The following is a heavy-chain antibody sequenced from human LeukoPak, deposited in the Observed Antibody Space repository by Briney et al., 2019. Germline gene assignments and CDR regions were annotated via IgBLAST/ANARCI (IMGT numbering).Heavy chain of an antibody. D-gene: IGHD1-26*01. CDR3: AREMGAEEDY. V-gene: IGHV3-53*01. CDR1: GFTFSNYA. CDR2: IYSGGST. Sequence: PGGSLRLSCEASGFTFSNYAMSWVRQAPGKGLEWVSVIYSGGSTYYADSVKGRFTISRDNSKNTLYLQMNSLRAEDTAVYYCAREMGAEEDYWGQGTLVTVSS. J-gene: IGHJ4*02.